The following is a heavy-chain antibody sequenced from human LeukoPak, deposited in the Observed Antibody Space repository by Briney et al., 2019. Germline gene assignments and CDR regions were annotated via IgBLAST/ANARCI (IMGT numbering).Heavy chain of an antibody. CDR3: ARGKVATTPGAFDY. Sequence: GGSLRLSRAASGFTFSSYSMNWVRQAPGKGLEWVSVIYSGGSTYYADSVKGRFTISRDNSKNTLYLQMNSLRAEDTAVYYCARGKVATTPGAFDYWGQGTLVTVSS. V-gene: IGHV3-53*01. CDR2: IYSGGST. CDR1: GFTFSSYS. J-gene: IGHJ4*02. D-gene: IGHD5-12*01.